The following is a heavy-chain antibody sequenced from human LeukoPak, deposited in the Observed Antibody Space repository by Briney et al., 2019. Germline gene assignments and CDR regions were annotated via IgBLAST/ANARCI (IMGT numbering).Heavy chain of an antibody. J-gene: IGHJ4*02. D-gene: IGHD3-10*01. Sequence: SETLSLICTVSGGSISSYYWSWIRQPPGKGLEWIGYIYYSGSTNYNPSLKSRVTISVDTSKNQISLKLSSVTAADTAVYYCASGAWFGELLPAYWGQGTLVTVSS. CDR1: GGSISSYY. CDR2: IYYSGST. CDR3: ASGAWFGELLPAY. V-gene: IGHV4-59*08.